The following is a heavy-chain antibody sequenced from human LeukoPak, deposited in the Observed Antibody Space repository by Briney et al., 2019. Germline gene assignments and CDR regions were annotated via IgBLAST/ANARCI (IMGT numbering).Heavy chain of an antibody. Sequence: GGSLRLSCAASGFTFGSYAMSWVRHAPGKGLEWVSAISGSGGSTYYADSVKGRFTISRDNSKNTLYLQMNSLRAEDTAVYYCAKVPELGPVYYFDYWGQGTLVTVSS. CDR1: GFTFGSYA. CDR3: AKVPELGPVYYFDY. D-gene: IGHD7-27*01. CDR2: ISGSGGST. J-gene: IGHJ4*02. V-gene: IGHV3-23*01.